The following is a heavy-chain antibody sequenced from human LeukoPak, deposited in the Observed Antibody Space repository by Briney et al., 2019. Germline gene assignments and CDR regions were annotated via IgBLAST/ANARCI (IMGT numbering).Heavy chain of an antibody. J-gene: IGHJ4*02. CDR1: GFTFSSYA. CDR2: ISYDGSNK. V-gene: IGHV3-30-3*01. D-gene: IGHD2-15*01. CDR3: AREDIVVVVAATNYFDY. Sequence: GGFLRLSCAASGFTFSSYAMHWVRQAPGKGLEWVAVISYDGSNKYYADSVKGRFTISRDNSKNTLYLQMNSLRAEDTAVYYCAREDIVVVVAATNYFDYWGQGTLVTVSS.